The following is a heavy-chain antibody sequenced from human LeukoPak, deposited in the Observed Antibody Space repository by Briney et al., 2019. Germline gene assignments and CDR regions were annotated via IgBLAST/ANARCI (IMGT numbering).Heavy chain of an antibody. V-gene: IGHV4-4*07. CDR2: IYTSGST. CDR3: ARDAYYYGSGSYDPNYYYSMDV. Sequence: PSETLSLTCTVSGGSISSYYWSWIRQPAGKRLEWIGRIYTSGSTNYNPSLKSRVTMSVDTSKNQFSLKLSSVTAADTAVYYCARDAYYYGSGSYDPNYYYSMDVWGKGTTVTVSS. J-gene: IGHJ6*03. CDR1: GGSISSYY. D-gene: IGHD3-10*01.